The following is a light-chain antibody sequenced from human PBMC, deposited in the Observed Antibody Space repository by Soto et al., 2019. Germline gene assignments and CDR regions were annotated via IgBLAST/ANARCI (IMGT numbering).Light chain of an antibody. Sequence: QSVLTQPPSVSGAPGQRVTISCTGSSSNIGAGYDVHWYQQLPGTAPKLLIYGNNNRPSGVPGRFSGSKSGTSASLAITGLQAEDEADYYCQSYDSSLSAVVFGGGTKLTVL. CDR3: QSYDSSLSAVV. CDR1: SSNIGAGYD. J-gene: IGLJ2*01. V-gene: IGLV1-40*01. CDR2: GNN.